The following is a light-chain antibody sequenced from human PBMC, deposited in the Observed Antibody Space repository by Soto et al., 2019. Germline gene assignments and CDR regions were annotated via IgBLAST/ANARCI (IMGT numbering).Light chain of an antibody. CDR3: MQAVQAPRT. CDR1: QSLLHSNGHNY. V-gene: IGKV2-28*01. CDR2: LVS. Sequence: DIVMTQSPLSLPVTPGEPASISCRSSQSLLHSNGHNYLDWYVQKPGQSPQLLIYLVSNRASGVPDRFSGSGSGTEFTLKISRVEAEDVGVYYCMQAVQAPRTFGQGTKVEIK. J-gene: IGKJ1*01.